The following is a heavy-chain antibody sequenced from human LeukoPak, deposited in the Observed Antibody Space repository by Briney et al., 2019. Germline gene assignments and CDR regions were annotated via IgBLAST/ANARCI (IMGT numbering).Heavy chain of an antibody. CDR2: MNPNSGNT. V-gene: IGHV1-8*03. CDR1: GYTFTTYD. Sequence: ASVKVSCKASGYTFTTYDINWVRQATGQGLEWMGWMNPNSGNTGYAQKFQGRVTITRNTSISTAYIELSSLRSEDTAVYYCASASWGDYDLLTGYYSDYYFDYWGQGTLVTVSS. J-gene: IGHJ4*02. CDR3: ASASWGDYDLLTGYYSDYYFDY. D-gene: IGHD3-9*01.